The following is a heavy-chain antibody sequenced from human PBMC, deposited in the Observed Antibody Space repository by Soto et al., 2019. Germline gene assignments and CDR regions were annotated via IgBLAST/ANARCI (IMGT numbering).Heavy chain of an antibody. V-gene: IGHV3-30*04. CDR1: GFTFSSYA. CDR3: ARDGEVREIWFGELYNWYFDL. Sequence: QVQLVESGGGVVQPGRSLRLSCAASGFTFSSYAMHWVRQAPGKGLEWVAVISYDGRNKYYADSVKGRFTISRDNSKNTLYLQMSSVRAEDTAVYYCARDGEVREIWFGELYNWYFDLWGRGTLVTVSA. D-gene: IGHD3-10*01. J-gene: IGHJ2*01. CDR2: ISYDGRNK.